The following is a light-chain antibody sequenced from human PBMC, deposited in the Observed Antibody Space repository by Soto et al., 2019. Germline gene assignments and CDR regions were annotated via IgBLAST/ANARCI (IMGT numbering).Light chain of an antibody. V-gene: IGLV1-44*01. CDR1: SSHIGSNT. CDR3: AAWDDSLNCRYV. J-gene: IGLJ1*01. Sequence: QSVLTQPPSASGTPGQRVIISCSGSSSHIGSNTVNWYQQLPGTAPKLLAYSNNQRPSGVPDRFSGSKSVTSASLAISGLQSEDEADYYCAAWDDSLNCRYVFGTWSKLTVL. CDR2: SNN.